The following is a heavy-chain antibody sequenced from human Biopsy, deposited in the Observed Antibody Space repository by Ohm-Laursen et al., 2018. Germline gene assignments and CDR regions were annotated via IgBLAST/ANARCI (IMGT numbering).Heavy chain of an antibody. Sequence: SDTLSLTCTVSGGSISNNNYYWGWIRQPPGKGLEWIGSIFYRGSTHYKPSLKSRVNISVDTSKIFFFLKLNSVTAADTAVYYCARDYDTSGYYYVSWGQGTLVTVSS. CDR2: IFYRGST. J-gene: IGHJ5*02. CDR3: ARDYDTSGYYYVS. V-gene: IGHV4-39*02. D-gene: IGHD3-22*01. CDR1: GGSISNNNYY.